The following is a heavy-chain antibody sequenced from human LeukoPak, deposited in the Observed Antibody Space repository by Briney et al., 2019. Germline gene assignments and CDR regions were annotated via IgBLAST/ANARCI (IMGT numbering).Heavy chain of an antibody. CDR2: ISGSGGST. CDR3: ARLRAAGLYYYYYMDV. V-gene: IGHV3-23*01. Sequence: GGPLRLSCAASGFTFSSYAMSWVRQAPGKGLEWVSAISGSGGSTYYADSVKGRFTISRDNSKNTLYLQMNSLRAEDTAVYYCARLRAAGLYYYYYMDVWGKGTTVTVSS. CDR1: GFTFSSYA. J-gene: IGHJ6*03. D-gene: IGHD2-15*01.